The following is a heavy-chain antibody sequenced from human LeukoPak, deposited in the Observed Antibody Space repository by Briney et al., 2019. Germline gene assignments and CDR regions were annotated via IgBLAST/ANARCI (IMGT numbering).Heavy chain of an antibody. CDR2: IYYTGST. J-gene: IGHJ4*02. CDR3: ARRGGSGRSFDY. CDR1: GGSVGSGTYY. V-gene: IGHV4-61*01. Sequence: SETQSLTCTVSGGSVGSGTYYWSWIRQPPGKGLEWIGYIYYTGSTNYNPSLKSRLTISVDTSKNQFSLKLSSVTAADTAVYYCARRGGSGRSFDYWGQGTLVIVSS. D-gene: IGHD3-10*01.